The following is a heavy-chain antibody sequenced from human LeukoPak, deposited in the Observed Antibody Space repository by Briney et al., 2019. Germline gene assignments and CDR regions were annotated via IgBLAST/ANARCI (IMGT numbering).Heavy chain of an antibody. CDR1: GGTFSSYA. CDR2: IIPILDIA. Sequence: SVKLSCKASGGTFSSYAIRWVRQAPGHGLEWMGRIIPILDIANYAQKFQGRVTITADKSTSTAYMELSSLRSEDTAVYYCASSLVGLYYFDYWGQGTLVTVSS. D-gene: IGHD2-15*01. V-gene: IGHV1-69*04. J-gene: IGHJ4*02. CDR3: ASSLVGLYYFDY.